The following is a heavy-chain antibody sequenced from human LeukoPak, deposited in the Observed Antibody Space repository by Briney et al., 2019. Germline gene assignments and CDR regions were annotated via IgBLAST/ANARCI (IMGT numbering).Heavy chain of an antibody. CDR3: AKGIQAGYSYGMDV. CDR2: ISLNSGTI. CDR1: GFTFDDYA. Sequence: GGSLRLSCAASGFTFDDYAMYWVRQAPGKGLEWVSGISLNSGTIGYADSVKGRFTISRDNAKNFLYLQMNSLRGEDTALYYCAKGIQAGYSYGMDVWGQGTTVTVSS. J-gene: IGHJ6*02. D-gene: IGHD5-18*01. V-gene: IGHV3-9*01.